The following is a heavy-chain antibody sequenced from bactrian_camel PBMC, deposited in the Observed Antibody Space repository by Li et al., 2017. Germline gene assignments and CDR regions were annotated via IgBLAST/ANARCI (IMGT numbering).Heavy chain of an antibody. CDR3: AQSNGDWAWHV. CDR1: GFTFSSVD. J-gene: IGHJ4*01. CDR2: ISSRGGIA. V-gene: IGHV3S40*01. Sequence: QLVESGGGLVQPGGSLRLSCLASGFTFSSVDMRWVRHTPGRGFEWVSTISSRGGIAGYADSVKGRFTVSRDNAKNTVYLQMNTLKPDDTGVYYCAQSNGDWAWHVWGEGTQVTVS. D-gene: IGHD7*01.